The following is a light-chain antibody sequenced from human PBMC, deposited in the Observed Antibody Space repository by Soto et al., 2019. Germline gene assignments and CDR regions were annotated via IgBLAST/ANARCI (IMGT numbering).Light chain of an antibody. V-gene: IGKV3-20*01. J-gene: IGKJ1*01. Sequence: EIVLTQSPATLSLSPGERATLSFRASQSVSSYLAWYQQKPGQALRLLIYGASSRATGIPDRFSGSGSGTDFTLTISRLEPEDFAVYYCQQYGSSWTFGQGTKVDIK. CDR1: QSVSSY. CDR3: QQYGSSWT. CDR2: GAS.